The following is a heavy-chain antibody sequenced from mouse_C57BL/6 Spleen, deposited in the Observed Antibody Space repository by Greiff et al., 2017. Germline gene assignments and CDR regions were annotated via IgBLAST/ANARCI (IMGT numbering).Heavy chain of an antibody. CDR2: IYPGDGDT. Sequence: VKLQESGPELVEPGAPVKIFCKASGYAISCPWMNWVEQRPGKGVEWIGRIYPGDGDTKYNGKFKGKATLTADKSSSTAYMQLSSLTSEDSAVYFCAKDYYGSSYGFYYFDYWGQGTTLTVSS. J-gene: IGHJ2*01. V-gene: IGHV1-82*01. CDR3: AKDYYGSSYGFYYFDY. CDR1: GYAISCPW. D-gene: IGHD1-1*01.